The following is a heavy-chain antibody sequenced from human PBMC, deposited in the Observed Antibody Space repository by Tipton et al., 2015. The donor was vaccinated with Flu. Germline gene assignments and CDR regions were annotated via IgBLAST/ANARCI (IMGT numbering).Heavy chain of an antibody. D-gene: IGHD2-2*01. Sequence: TLSLTCTVSGGSISSYYWSWIRQPAGKRLEWIGRIYTSGSTNYNPSLKSRVTMSVDTSKNQFSLKLSSVTAADTAVYYCARAGVDCSSTSCPYYYYYGMDVWGQGTTVPVSS. CDR1: GGSISSYY. CDR2: IYTSGST. J-gene: IGHJ6*02. V-gene: IGHV4-4*07. CDR3: ARAGVDCSSTSCPYYYYYGMDV.